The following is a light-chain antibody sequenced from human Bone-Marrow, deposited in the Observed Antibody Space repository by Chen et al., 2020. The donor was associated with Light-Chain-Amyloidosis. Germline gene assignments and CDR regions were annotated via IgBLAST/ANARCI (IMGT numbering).Light chain of an antibody. Sequence: SYELTQPPSVSVSPGQTARITCSGDDLPTKYAYWYQQKPGQAPVLVIHRDTERPSGISERFSGAGSGTTAQLTISGGHAEDVADYHCQTADSSGTYEVIFDGGTKLTVL. J-gene: IGLJ2*01. CDR1: DLPTKY. CDR3: QTADSSGTYEVI. V-gene: IGLV3-25*03. CDR2: RDT.